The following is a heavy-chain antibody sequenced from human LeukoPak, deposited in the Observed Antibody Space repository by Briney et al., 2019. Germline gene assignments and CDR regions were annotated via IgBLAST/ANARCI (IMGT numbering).Heavy chain of an antibody. J-gene: IGHJ5*02. Sequence: GGSLRLSRAASGFTFNRYGISWVGQPPPKGLDWVSSISGSGGSTYYADSVQGRFTIPRDNSKNTLYLQMHSLRAEDTAVYYCAKDPRTNYYDSSGTPWGQGTLVTVSS. D-gene: IGHD3-22*01. V-gene: IGHV3-23*01. CDR3: AKDPRTNYYDSSGTP. CDR2: ISGSGGST. CDR1: GFTFNRYG.